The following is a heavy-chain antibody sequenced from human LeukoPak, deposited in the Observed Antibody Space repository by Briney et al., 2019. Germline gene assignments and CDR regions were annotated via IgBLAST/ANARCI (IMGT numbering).Heavy chain of an antibody. CDR3: ARDRAAGTLDF. Sequence: SETLSLTCTVSSGSIIGYYWAWIRQPPGKGLEWIGYIQYSGTTEYNPSLASRATISVDTATDQFSLNLRSVTAADTAVYYCARDRAAGTLDFWGQGTLVTVSS. V-gene: IGHV4-59*01. J-gene: IGHJ4*02. D-gene: IGHD6-13*01. CDR1: SGSIIGYY. CDR2: IQYSGTT.